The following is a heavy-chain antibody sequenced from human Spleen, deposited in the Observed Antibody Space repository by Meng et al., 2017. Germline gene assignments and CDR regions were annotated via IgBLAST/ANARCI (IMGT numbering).Heavy chain of an antibody. CDR2: INPKSGDT. CDR3: ARDEDISAAGKLFGDY. J-gene: IGHJ4*02. Sequence: QVQLWQAGAEVKKPGSSVKVSCKASGGTFSSYAISWVRRAPGQGLEWMGRINPKSGDTHYAQRFQGRVTMTGDTSISTAYMELSGLRSDDTAMYYCARDEDISAAGKLFGDYWGQGTLVTVPS. V-gene: IGHV1-2*06. CDR1: GGTFSSYA. D-gene: IGHD6-13*01.